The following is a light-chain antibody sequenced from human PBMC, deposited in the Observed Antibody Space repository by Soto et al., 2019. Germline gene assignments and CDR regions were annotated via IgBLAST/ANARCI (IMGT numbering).Light chain of an antibody. CDR2: DAS. CDR3: QQRFTWPPFT. J-gene: IGKJ3*01. V-gene: IGKV3-11*02. CDR1: ESVNDY. Sequence: EVVLTQSPATLSLSPGERATLFCRANESVNDYLAWYQQRPGQAPRLLIFDASNRAPGIPARFSAGGSRRDFTLTISSLEPEDFAVYYCQQRFTWPPFTFGPGTKVDF.